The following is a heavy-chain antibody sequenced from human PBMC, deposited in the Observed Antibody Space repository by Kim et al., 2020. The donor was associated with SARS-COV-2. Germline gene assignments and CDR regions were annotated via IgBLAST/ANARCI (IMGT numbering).Heavy chain of an antibody. V-gene: IGHV4-34*01. CDR1: NGSFSGYF. J-gene: IGHJ3*02. CDR2: INRRGTT. Sequence: SETLSLTCGVSNGSFSGYFWAWIRQTPGRGLEWIGEINRRGTTNYNPSLKSRVTLSVDTSKSQLYLKVNSSTAADTATYYCARAVGGPIGAFDIWGQGALVTVAS. D-gene: IGHD6-19*01. CDR3: ARAVGGPIGAFDI.